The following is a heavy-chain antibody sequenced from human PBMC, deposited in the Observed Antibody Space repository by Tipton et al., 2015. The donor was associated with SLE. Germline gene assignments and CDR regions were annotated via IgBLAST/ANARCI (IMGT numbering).Heavy chain of an antibody. D-gene: IGHD6-13*01. Sequence: SLRLSCAASGFTLTTYAMHWVRQAPGKGLEWLAVLSADGSETFYADSVKGRFTVSRDNSKNTLFLQMNSLRAEDTAVYYCANGYSSSWYYFDYWGQGTLVTVSS. CDR3: ANGYSSSWYYFDY. CDR1: GFTLTTYA. V-gene: IGHV3-30*04. CDR2: LSADGSET. J-gene: IGHJ4*02.